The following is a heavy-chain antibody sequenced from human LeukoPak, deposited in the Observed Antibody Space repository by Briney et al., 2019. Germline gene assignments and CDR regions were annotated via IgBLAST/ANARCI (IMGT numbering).Heavy chain of an antibody. J-gene: IGHJ4*02. D-gene: IGHD6-19*01. CDR2: INAGNGNT. CDR3: AIGSGWYLGIDY. Sequence: ASVKVSCTASGYTFTSYAMHWVRQAPGQRLEWMGWINAGNGNTKYSQKFQGRVTITRDTSASTAYMELSSLRSEDTAVYYCAIGSGWYLGIDYWGQGTLVTVSS. CDR1: GYTFTSYA. V-gene: IGHV1-3*01.